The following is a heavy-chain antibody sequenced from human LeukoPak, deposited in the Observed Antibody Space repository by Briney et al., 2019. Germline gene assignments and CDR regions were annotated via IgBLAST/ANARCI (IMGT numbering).Heavy chain of an antibody. V-gene: IGHV1-24*01. CDR3: ARISYDFWSGYTYNWFDP. J-gene: IGHJ5*02. D-gene: IGHD3-3*01. CDR2: FDPEDGET. Sequence: GASVKVSCKVSGYTLTELSMHWVRQAPGKGLEWMGGFDPEDGETIYAQKSQGRVTITRNTSIGTAYMELSSLRSEDTAVYYCARISYDFWSGYTYNWFDPWGQGTLVTVSS. CDR1: GYTLTELS.